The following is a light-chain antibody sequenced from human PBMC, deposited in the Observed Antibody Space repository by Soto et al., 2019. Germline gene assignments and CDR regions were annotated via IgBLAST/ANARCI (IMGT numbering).Light chain of an antibody. Sequence: EIVLTQSPATLSLSPGERATLSCRASQSVSSYLAWYQQKPGQAPRLLIYDASNRATGIPARFSGSGSGTDFPLTISSLEPEDFAVYYCQHRSNWPLTFGGGTKVEMK. CDR1: QSVSSY. CDR3: QHRSNWPLT. V-gene: IGKV3-11*01. J-gene: IGKJ4*01. CDR2: DAS.